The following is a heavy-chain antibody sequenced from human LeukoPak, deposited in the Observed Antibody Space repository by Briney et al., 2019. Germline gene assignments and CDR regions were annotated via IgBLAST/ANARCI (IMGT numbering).Heavy chain of an antibody. D-gene: IGHD3-22*01. Sequence: GESLKISCKGSGYSFTSYWIGWVRQMPGKGLEWMGIIYPGDSDTRYSPSFQGQVTISADKSISTAYLQWSSLKASDTAMYYCARLGSDYYDSSGYPPDYWGQGTLVTVSS. CDR2: IYPGDSDT. V-gene: IGHV5-51*01. J-gene: IGHJ4*02. CDR3: ARLGSDYYDSSGYPPDY. CDR1: GYSFTSYW.